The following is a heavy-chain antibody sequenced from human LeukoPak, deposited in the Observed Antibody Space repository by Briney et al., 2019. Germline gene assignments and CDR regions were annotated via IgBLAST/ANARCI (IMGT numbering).Heavy chain of an antibody. D-gene: IGHD3-22*01. Sequence: GGSLRLSCVGSGFTLSNYVMSWVRQAPGKGLEWVSVISGRGGSTYYADSVKGRFTISRDNSKNTLYLQMNSLRAEDTAVYYCAKEAYDSSGYYLEDYWGQGTLVTVSS. CDR2: ISGRGGST. V-gene: IGHV3-23*01. J-gene: IGHJ4*02. CDR3: AKEAYDSSGYYLEDY. CDR1: GFTLSNYV.